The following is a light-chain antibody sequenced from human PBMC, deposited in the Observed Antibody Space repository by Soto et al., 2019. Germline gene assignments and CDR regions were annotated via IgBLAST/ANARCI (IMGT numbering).Light chain of an antibody. J-gene: IGKJ4*01. CDR2: DAS. V-gene: IGKV1-33*01. CDR3: QQYDNLPLT. Sequence: DIQMTQSPSSLSASVGDRVTITCQASQDISNYLNWYQQKPGKAPKLLIYDASNLETGVPSRFSGIGSTKDFPFTISSLQPEDIAKYYCQQYDNLPLTFGGGTKVEIK. CDR1: QDISNY.